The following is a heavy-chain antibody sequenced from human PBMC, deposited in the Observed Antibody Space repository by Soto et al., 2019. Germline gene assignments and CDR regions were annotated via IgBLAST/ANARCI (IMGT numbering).Heavy chain of an antibody. D-gene: IGHD3-10*01. CDR1: GFTFSSYA. Sequence: GGSLRLSCAASGFTFSSYAMSWVRQAPGKGLEWVSAISGSGGSTYYADSVKGRFSISRDNSKNTLYLQLNSLRAEDTAVYYCAKDLFCAELLWFGESQYDAFDIWGQGTMVTVSS. V-gene: IGHV3-23*01. J-gene: IGHJ3*02. CDR3: AKDLFCAELLWFGESQYDAFDI. CDR2: ISGSGGST.